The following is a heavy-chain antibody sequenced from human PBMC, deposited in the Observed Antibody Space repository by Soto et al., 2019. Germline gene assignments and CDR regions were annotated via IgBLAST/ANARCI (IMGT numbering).Heavy chain of an antibody. J-gene: IGHJ6*02. V-gene: IGHV1-69*01. D-gene: IGHD3-3*01. CDR2: IIPIFGTA. CDR3: ARAVDFWSGYDYYYYGMDV. CDR1: GGTFSSYA. Sequence: VSCKASGGTFSSYAISWVRQAPGQGLEWMGGIIPIFGTANYAQKFQGRVTITADESTSTAYMELSSLRSEDTAVYYCARAVDFWSGYDYYYYGMDVWGQGTTVTVSS.